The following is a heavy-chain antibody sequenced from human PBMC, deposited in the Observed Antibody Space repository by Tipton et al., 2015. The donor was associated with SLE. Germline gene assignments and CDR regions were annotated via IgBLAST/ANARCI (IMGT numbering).Heavy chain of an antibody. V-gene: IGHV3-23*01. J-gene: IGHJ4*02. CDR2: ISSGGGST. D-gene: IGHD5-18*01. CDR3: TKGGIQLWLDY. Sequence: GSLRLSCAASGFTFSSYATSWVRQAPGKGLEWVSTISSGGGSTYYADSVKGRFTISRDNSKNTLYLQMNSLRAEDTALYYCTKGGIQLWLDYWGQGTLVTVSS. CDR1: GFTFSSYA.